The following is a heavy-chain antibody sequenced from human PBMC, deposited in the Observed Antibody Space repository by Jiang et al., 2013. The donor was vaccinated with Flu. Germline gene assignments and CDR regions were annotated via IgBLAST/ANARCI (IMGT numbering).Heavy chain of an antibody. CDR3: ARQIGDTMVRGVIRDSFDI. V-gene: IGHV4-4*02. Sequence: GPGLVKPSGTLSLICAVSGGSISSSDWWNWVRQPPGKGLEWIGEVHHSGTTNYNPSLRSRVTISVDKSNNQFSLRLTSVTAADTAVYYCARQIGDTMVRGVIRDSFDIWGRGTWSPSL. D-gene: IGHD3-10*01. CDR2: VHHSGTT. CDR1: GGSISSSDW. J-gene: IGHJ3*02.